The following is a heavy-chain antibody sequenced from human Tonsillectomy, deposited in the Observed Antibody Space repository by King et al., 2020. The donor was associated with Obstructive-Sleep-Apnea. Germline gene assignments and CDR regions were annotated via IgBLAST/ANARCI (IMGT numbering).Heavy chain of an antibody. J-gene: IGHJ5*02. CDR2: IYWDDDK. CDR3: AHSPTTLLFGASSENWFDP. V-gene: IGHV2-5*02. CDR1: GFSLSSSGVG. D-gene: IGHD2/OR15-2a*01. Sequence: QITLKESGPTLVKPTQTLTLTCTFSGFSLSSSGVGVGWIRRPPGKALEWLALIYWDDDKRYSPSLKSRLTITKDTSKNQVVLTMTNMDPVDTATYYCAHSPTTLLFGASSENWFDPWGQGTLVTVSS.